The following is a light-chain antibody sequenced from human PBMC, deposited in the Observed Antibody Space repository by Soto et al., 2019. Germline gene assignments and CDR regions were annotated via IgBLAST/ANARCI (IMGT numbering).Light chain of an antibody. CDR3: QQYHNWPIT. CDR1: QSVGSD. J-gene: IGKJ5*01. CDR2: GAS. Sequence: EIVMTQSPATLSVSPGARATLSCRASQSVGSDLVWYQQKPGQAPRLLIYGASTRATGIPARFSGSGSGTEFTLTISSLQSEDFAVYYCQQYHNWPITFGQGTRLEIK. V-gene: IGKV3-15*01.